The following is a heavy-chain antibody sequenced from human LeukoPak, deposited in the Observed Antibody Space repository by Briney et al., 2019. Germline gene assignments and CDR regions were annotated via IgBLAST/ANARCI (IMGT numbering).Heavy chain of an antibody. V-gene: IGHV4-39*07. D-gene: IGHD1-7*01. CDR2: IYYRRST. J-gene: IGHJ4*02. Sequence: SETLSLTCAVSGGSISSSSYYWGWIRQPPGKGLEWIGSIYYRRSTYLNPSLKGRVTISVDTSKNQFSLKLSSVTAADTAVYYCARLNWNYVVLLDYWGQGTLATVSS. CDR3: ARLNWNYVVLLDY. CDR1: GGSISSSSYY.